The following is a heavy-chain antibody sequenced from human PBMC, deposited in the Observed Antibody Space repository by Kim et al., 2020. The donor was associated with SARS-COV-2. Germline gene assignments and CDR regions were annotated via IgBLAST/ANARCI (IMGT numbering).Heavy chain of an antibody. D-gene: IGHD7-27*01. Sequence: SETLSLTCTVSGGSISSSSYYWGWIRQPPGKGLEWIGSIYYSGSTYYNPSLKSRVTISVDTSKNQFSLKLSSVTAADTAVYYCARRESPLGGWFDPWGQGTLVTVSS. J-gene: IGHJ5*02. CDR1: GGSISSSSYY. CDR2: IYYSGST. V-gene: IGHV4-39*07. CDR3: ARRESPLGGWFDP.